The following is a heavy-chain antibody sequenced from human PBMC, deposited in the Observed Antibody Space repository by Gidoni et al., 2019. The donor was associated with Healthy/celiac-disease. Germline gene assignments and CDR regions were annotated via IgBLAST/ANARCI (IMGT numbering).Heavy chain of an antibody. CDR3: ARGSSGYYPRWNRINWFDP. D-gene: IGHD3-22*01. Sequence: QVQLQQWGAGLLKPSETLSLTCAVYGGSFSGYYWSWIRQPPGKGLEWIGEINHSGSTNYNPSLKSRVTISVDTSKNQFSLKLSSVTAADTAVYYCARGSSGYYPRWNRINWFDPWGQGTLVTVSS. CDR2: INHSGST. J-gene: IGHJ5*02. V-gene: IGHV4-34*01. CDR1: GGSFSGYY.